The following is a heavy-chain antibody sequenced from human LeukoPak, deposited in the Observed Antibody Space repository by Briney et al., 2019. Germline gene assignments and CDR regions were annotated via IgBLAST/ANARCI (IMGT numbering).Heavy chain of an antibody. Sequence: SGGSLRLSCAASGFTFCSYSMNWVRQAPGKGLEWVSSISSSSSYIYYADSVKGRFTISRDNAKNSLYLQMNSLRAEDTAVYYCARDLGSDRGYASDYWGQGTLVTVSS. V-gene: IGHV3-21*01. D-gene: IGHD5-12*01. J-gene: IGHJ4*02. CDR3: ARDLGSDRGYASDY. CDR2: ISSSSSYI. CDR1: GFTFCSYS.